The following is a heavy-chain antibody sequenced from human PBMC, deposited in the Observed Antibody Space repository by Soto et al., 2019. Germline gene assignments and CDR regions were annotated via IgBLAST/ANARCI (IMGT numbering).Heavy chain of an antibody. CDR2: IYWDDDK. CDR1: GFSLSTSRVG. Sequence: SGPTLVNPTQTLTLTCTFSGFSLSTSRVGVGWIRQPPGEALEWLALIYWDDDKRYSPSLKSRLTITKDTSKNQVVLTMTNMDPVDTATYYCARASLGYSSRPFDYWGQGALVTVSS. V-gene: IGHV2-5*02. J-gene: IGHJ4*02. CDR3: ARASLGYSSRPFDY. D-gene: IGHD6-13*01.